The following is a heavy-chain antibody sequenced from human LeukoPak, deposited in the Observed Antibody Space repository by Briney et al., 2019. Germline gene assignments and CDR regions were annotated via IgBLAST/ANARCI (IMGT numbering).Heavy chain of an antibody. CDR1: GGSISSYY. CDR3: ARGAAVIDY. D-gene: IGHD6-13*01. J-gene: IGHJ4*02. CDR2: IYYSGST. Sequence: SETLSLTCTVSGGSISSYYWSWIRQPPGKGLEWIGYIYYSGSTNYNPSLKSRVTISADTSKNQFSLKLSSVTAADTAVYYRARGAAVIDYWGQGTLVTVSS. V-gene: IGHV4-59*01.